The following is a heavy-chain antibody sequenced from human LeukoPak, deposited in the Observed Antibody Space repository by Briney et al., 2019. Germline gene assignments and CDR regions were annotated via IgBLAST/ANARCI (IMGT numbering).Heavy chain of an antibody. Sequence: PSGTLSLTCTVSGGSISSDGYYWSWIRQHPGKGLEWIGYIYYSGSTYYNPSLKSRVTISVDTSKNQFSLKLSSVTAADTAVYYCANLLRGSAYYLDVWGQGTTVTVSS. CDR3: ANLLRGSAYYLDV. CDR1: GGSISSDGYY. CDR2: IYYSGST. V-gene: IGHV4-31*03. J-gene: IGHJ6*02. D-gene: IGHD3-3*01.